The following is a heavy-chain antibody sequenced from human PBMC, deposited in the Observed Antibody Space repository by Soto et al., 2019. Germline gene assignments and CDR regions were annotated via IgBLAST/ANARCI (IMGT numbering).Heavy chain of an antibody. CDR3: AKDTGSGRYNWFDP. CDR2: ISWNSGSI. D-gene: IGHD1-26*01. Sequence: EVQLVESGGGLVQPGRSLRLSCAASGFTFDDYAMHWARQAPGKGLEWVSGISWNSGSIGYADSVKGRFTISRDNAKNSLYLQMNSLRAEDTALYYCAKDTGSGRYNWFDPWGQGTLVTVSS. CDR1: GFTFDDYA. J-gene: IGHJ5*02. V-gene: IGHV3-9*01.